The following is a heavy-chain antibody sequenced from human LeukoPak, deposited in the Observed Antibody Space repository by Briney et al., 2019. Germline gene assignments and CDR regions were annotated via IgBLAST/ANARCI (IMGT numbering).Heavy chain of an antibody. D-gene: IGHD3-10*01. CDR1: GFTFSSYA. J-gene: IGHJ4*02. V-gene: IGHV3-23*01. Sequence: GGSLRLSCAASGFTFSSYAMSWVRQAPGKGLEWVSAISGGGFNTYYADSVKGRFTISGDNSKNTLYLQLNSLRAEDTAIYYCAKEVLRDYFDYWGQGTLVTVSS. CDR2: ISGGGFNT. CDR3: AKEVLRDYFDY.